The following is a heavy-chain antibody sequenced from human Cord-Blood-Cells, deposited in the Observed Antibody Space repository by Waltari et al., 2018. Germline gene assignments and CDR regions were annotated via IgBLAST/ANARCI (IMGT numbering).Heavy chain of an antibody. CDR2: IYYSGST. J-gene: IGHJ4*02. V-gene: IGHV4-39*01. CDR1: GGSISSSSYY. D-gene: IGHD4-17*01. Sequence: QLQLQESGPGLVKPSETLSLTCTVSGGSISSSSYYWGWIRQPPGKGLEWIGSIYYSGSTYYNPSLKSRVTISVDTSKNQFSLKLSSVTAADTAVNYCARHDPGTTVTTWVNWGQGTLVTVSS. CDR3: ARHDPGTTVTTWVN.